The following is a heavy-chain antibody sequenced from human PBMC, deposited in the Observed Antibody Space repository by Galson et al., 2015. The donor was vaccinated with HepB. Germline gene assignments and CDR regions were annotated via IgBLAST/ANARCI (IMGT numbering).Heavy chain of an antibody. Sequence: SLRLSCAASGFTFSSYGMHWVRQAPGKGLEWVAVISYDGSNKYYADSVKGRFTISRDNPKNTLYLQMNSLRAEDTAVYYCAKEIGGPTDYYYGMDVWGQGTTVTVSS. CDR3: AKEIGGPTDYYYGMDV. D-gene: IGHD2/OR15-2a*01. CDR1: GFTFSSYG. V-gene: IGHV3-30*18. J-gene: IGHJ6*02. CDR2: ISYDGSNK.